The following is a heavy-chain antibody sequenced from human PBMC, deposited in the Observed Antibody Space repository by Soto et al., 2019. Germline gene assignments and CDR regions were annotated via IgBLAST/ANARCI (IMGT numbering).Heavy chain of an antibody. Sequence: ASVKVSCKVSGYTLTELSMHWVRQAPGKGLEWMGGFDPEDGETIYAQKFQGRVTMTEDTSTDTAYMELSSLRSEDTAVYYCATDRTGLRAEQTYSYDSSANSRAFDIWGQGTMVTVSS. V-gene: IGHV1-24*01. CDR3: ATDRTGLRAEQTYSYDSSANSRAFDI. J-gene: IGHJ3*02. CDR1: GYTLTELS. CDR2: FDPEDGET. D-gene: IGHD3-22*01.